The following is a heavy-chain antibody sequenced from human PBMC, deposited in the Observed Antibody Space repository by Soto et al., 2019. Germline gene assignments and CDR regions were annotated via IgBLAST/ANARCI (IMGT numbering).Heavy chain of an antibody. D-gene: IGHD3-3*01. CDR3: ARGLGFWSGYRWPDYYYYGMDV. J-gene: IGHJ6*02. CDR1: RGFG. CDR2: INHSGST. V-gene: IGHV4-34*01. Sequence: RGFGCSRILKTPRKGLEWIGEINHSGSTNYNPSLKSRVTISVDTSKNQFSLELSSVTAADTAVYYCARGLGFWSGYRWPDYYYYGMDVWGQGTSGTGSS.